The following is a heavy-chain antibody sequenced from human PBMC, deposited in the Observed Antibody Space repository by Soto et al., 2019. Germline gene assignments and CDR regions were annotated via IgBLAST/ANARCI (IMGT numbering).Heavy chain of an antibody. Sequence: QVQLVQSGAEVKKPGSSVKVSCKASGGTFSSYAISWVRQAPGQGLEWMGGIIPIFGTANYARKFQGRVTITADEGTSTAYMELSSLRSEDTAVYYCASLLWFGELLSYYYGMDVWGQGTTVTVSS. J-gene: IGHJ6*02. CDR2: IIPIFGTA. V-gene: IGHV1-69*01. CDR3: ASLLWFGELLSYYYGMDV. CDR1: GGTFSSYA. D-gene: IGHD3-10*01.